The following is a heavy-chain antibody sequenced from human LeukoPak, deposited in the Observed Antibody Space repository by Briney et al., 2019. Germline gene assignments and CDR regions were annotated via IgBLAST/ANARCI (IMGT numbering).Heavy chain of an antibody. CDR1: GGIFSAYW. CDR3: AKVPRDSDCY. CDR2: INEDGSVK. D-gene: IGHD2-21*02. J-gene: IGHJ4*02. Sequence: PGGSLRLSCAVSGGIFSAYWMAWVRQSPGKGLKWVAEINEDGSVKYYVDSMKGRFTISRDNAKNSLYLQMNSLGAEDTAVYYCAKVPRDSDCYWGQGTLVTVSS. V-gene: IGHV3-7*01.